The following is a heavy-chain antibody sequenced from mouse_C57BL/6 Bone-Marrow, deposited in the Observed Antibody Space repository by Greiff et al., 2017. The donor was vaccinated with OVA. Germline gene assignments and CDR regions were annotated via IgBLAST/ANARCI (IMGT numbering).Heavy chain of an antibody. CDR3: ARFGVYDGYFKDYFDC. D-gene: IGHD2-3*01. J-gene: IGHJ2*01. V-gene: IGHV3-8*01. CDR2: ISYSGST. CDR1: GYSITSDY. Sequence: EVKLVESGPGLAKPSQTLSLTCSVTGYSITSDYWNWIRKFPGNKLEYMGYISYSGSTYYNPSLKSRISITRDTSKNQYYLQLNSVTTEDTTTYSCARFGVYDGYFKDYFDCWGPGTTLSVSS.